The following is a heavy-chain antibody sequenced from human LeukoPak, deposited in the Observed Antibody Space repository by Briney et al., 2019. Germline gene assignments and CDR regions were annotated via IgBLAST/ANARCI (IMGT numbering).Heavy chain of an antibody. CDR2: MNPNSGNT. D-gene: IGHD5-12*01. CDR1: GYTFTIYD. V-gene: IGHV1-8*01. J-gene: IGHJ4*02. Sequence: ASVKVSFKASGYTFTIYDINWVRQAPGQGLEWMGWMNPNSGNTGYAQKFQGRVTMTTDTSTSTAYMELRSLRSDDTAVYYCARGGYSGYDYLLDYWGQGTLVTVSS. CDR3: ARGGYSGYDYLLDY.